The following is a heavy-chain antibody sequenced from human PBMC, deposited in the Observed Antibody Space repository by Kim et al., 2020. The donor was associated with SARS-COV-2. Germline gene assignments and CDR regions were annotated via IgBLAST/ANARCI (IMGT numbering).Heavy chain of an antibody. J-gene: IGHJ6*02. CDR1: GFTFSDYY. Sequence: GGSLRLSCAASGFTFSDYYMTWVRQAPGKGLEWVSYISSASRYTNYADSAKGRFTISRDNAKNSLYLQITSLGVEDTAVYYCARGKNKDLDVWGQGTRVT. CDR2: ISSASRYT. CDR3: ARGKNKDLDV. V-gene: IGHV3-11*05.